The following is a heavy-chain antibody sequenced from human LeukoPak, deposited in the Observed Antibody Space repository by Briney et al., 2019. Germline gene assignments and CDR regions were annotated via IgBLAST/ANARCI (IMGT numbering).Heavy chain of an antibody. V-gene: IGHV2-70*04. Sequence: TLSLTCTXSGGSVSSXXFXXXXIRQPPGKXXXXXXXXDWDDDKFYSTSLKTRLTISKDTSRNQVVLTMTNMDPVDTATYYCARIQAYGGNSEGYYFNYWGQGTLVTVSS. D-gene: IGHD4-23*01. J-gene: IGHJ4*02. CDR3: ARIQAYGGNSEGYYFNY. CDR2: XDWDDDK. CDR1: GGSVSSXXFX.